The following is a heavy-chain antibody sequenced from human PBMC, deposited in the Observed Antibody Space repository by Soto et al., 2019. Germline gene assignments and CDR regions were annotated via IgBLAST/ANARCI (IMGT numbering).Heavy chain of an antibody. CDR3: ARSEEDSDYYYYRMDV. D-gene: IGHD2-15*01. Sequence: SQTLSLTCVGSGDTVSSNSVAWNWVRQSPSRGLEWLGRTYYRSRWHSDYAVSVRSRIDINADTSKNQVSLQLNSVTPEDTAVYYCARSEEDSDYYYYRMDVWGQGTTVTVSS. V-gene: IGHV6-1*01. CDR1: GDTVSSNSVA. J-gene: IGHJ6*02. CDR2: TYYRSRWHS.